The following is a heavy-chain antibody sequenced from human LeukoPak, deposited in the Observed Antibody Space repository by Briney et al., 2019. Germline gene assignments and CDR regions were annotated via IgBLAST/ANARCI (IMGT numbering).Heavy chain of an antibody. CDR2: IRYDGSNK. CDR1: GFTFSSYG. Sequence: AGGSLRLSCAASGFTFSSYGMHWVRQAPGKGLEWVAFIRYDGSNKYYANSVKGRFTISRDNSKNTLYLQMNSLRAEDTAVYYCAKESVRILRFEITYYFDYWGQGTLVTVSS. D-gene: IGHD2-15*01. CDR3: AKESVRILRFEITYYFDY. J-gene: IGHJ4*02. V-gene: IGHV3-30*02.